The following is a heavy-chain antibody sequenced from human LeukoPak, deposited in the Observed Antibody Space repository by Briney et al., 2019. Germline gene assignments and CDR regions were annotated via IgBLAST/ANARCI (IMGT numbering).Heavy chain of an antibody. D-gene: IGHD3-3*01. V-gene: IGHV1-69*05. CDR3: AKDSDGIGAIKKWYFDL. Sequence: GASVKVSCKASGGTFSSYGVSWVRQAPGQGLEWMGRIIPTVGTTNYAQKFQGRVTITTDESQRTVYMELRSMRSEDTAVYYCAKDSDGIGAIKKWYFDLWGRGTLVTVSS. J-gene: IGHJ2*01. CDR2: IIPTVGTT. CDR1: GGTFSSYG.